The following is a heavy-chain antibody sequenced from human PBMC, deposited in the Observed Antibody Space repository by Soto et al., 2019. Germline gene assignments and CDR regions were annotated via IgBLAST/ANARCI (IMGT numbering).Heavy chain of an antibody. D-gene: IGHD4-17*01. V-gene: IGHV4-4*02. CDR2: IYHSGST. CDR1: GGSISTNNW. Sequence: QVQLQESGPGLVEPSGTLSLTCGVSGGSISTNNWWKWVRQSPGRGLEWIGEIYHSGSTNHNPSLQSAVTMAVDKSKNQFVLELTSVTAADTAVYYCAREKDAGTNMGFDYWGQGTLVTVSS. J-gene: IGHJ4*02. CDR3: AREKDAGTNMGFDY.